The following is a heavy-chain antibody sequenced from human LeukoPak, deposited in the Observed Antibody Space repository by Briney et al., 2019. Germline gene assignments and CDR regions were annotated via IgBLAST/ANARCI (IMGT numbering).Heavy chain of an antibody. CDR2: IFHSGNT. J-gene: IGHJ6*04. D-gene: IGHD2-2*01. CDR1: DYRFRDDYF. Sequence: SETLSLTCTVSDYRFRDDYFSAWIWQPPRKGLEWIGNIFHSGNTYYSPSLNNRVTISLDMSTNQFSLKLNSVTAADTAVYYCARVYCSTSDCYHRRADTYYAMDVWGTGTTVTVSS. V-gene: IGHV4-38-2*02. CDR3: ARVYCSTSDCYHRRADTYYAMDV.